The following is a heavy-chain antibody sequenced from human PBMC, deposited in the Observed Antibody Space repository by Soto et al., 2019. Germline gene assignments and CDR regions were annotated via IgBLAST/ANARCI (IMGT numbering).Heavy chain of an antibody. V-gene: IGHV1-18*04. Sequence: ASVKVSCKASGYTFTSYGISWVRQAPGQGLEWMGWISAYNGNTNYAQKLQGRVTMTTDTSTSTAYMELRSLRSDDTAVYYCARDYSSSWYNWFDPWGQGTLVTVSS. CDR1: GYTFTSYG. J-gene: IGHJ5*02. CDR3: ARDYSSSWYNWFDP. CDR2: ISAYNGNT. D-gene: IGHD6-13*01.